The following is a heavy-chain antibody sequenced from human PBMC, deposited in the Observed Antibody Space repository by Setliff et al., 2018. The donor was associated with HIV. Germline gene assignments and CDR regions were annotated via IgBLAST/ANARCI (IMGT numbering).Heavy chain of an antibody. CDR3: ARQPLYNDYDWRSYYFDY. J-gene: IGHJ4*02. CDR1: GGSISSSGPGYY. V-gene: IGHV4-39*01. D-gene: IGHD5-12*01. CDR2: VYYSGRT. Sequence: PSETLSLTCTVSGGSISSSGPGYYWGWVRQPPGGGLEWIGSVYYSGRTYYSPSLNSRFTISVDTSKNQFSLKLRSVTAADTAVYYCARQPLYNDYDWRSYYFDYWGQGSLVTVSS.